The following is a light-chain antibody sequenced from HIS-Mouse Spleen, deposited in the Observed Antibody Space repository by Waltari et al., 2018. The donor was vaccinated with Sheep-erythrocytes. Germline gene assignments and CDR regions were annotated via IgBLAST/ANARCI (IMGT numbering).Light chain of an antibody. J-gene: IGKJ2*02. Sequence: EIVMTQSPATLSVSPGERATLSCRASQSVSSNLTWYQQKPDQAPRLLIYGASTRATGIPARFSGSGSGTEFNLTISSMQSEDFAVYYCQQYNNWPPGTFGQGTKLEIK. CDR2: GAS. CDR1: QSVSSN. V-gene: IGKV3-15*01. CDR3: QQYNNWPPGT.